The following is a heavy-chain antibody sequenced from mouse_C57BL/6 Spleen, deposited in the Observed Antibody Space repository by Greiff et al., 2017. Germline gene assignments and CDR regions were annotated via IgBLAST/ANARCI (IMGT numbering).Heavy chain of an antibody. CDR1: GYTFTDYN. CDR3: ARDYGSSYWFAY. J-gene: IGHJ3*01. D-gene: IGHD1-1*01. V-gene: IGHV1-22*01. CDR2: INPNNGGT. Sequence: DVQLQESGPELVKPGASVKMSCKASGYTFTDYNMHWVKQSHGKSLEWIGYINPNNGGTSYNQKFKGKATLTVNKSSSTAYMELRSLTSEDSAVYYCARDYGSSYWFAYWGQGTLVTVSA.